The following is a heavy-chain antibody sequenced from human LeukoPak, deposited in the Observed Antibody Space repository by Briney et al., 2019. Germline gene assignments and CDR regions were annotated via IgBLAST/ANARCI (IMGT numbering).Heavy chain of an antibody. CDR3: ARDHSYGYPFDY. CDR2: ISYDGSNK. D-gene: IGHD5-18*01. Sequence: GGSLRLSCAASGFTFSSYAMHWVRQAPGKGLEWVAVISYDGSNKYYADSVKGRFTISRDNAKNSLYPQMNSLRAEDTAVYYCARDHSYGYPFDYWGQGTLVTVSS. J-gene: IGHJ4*02. CDR1: GFTFSSYA. V-gene: IGHV3-30-3*01.